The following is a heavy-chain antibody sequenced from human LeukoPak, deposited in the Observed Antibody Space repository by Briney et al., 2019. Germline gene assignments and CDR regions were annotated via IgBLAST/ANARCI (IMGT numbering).Heavy chain of an antibody. J-gene: IGHJ4*02. V-gene: IGHV3-48*01. CDR2: ISSSRSTI. CDR3: ARESPAFDY. Sequence: PGGSLRLSCAASGFTLSNYGMNWVRQAPGKGLEWISYISSSRSTITYADSVRGRSTISKDNAKNSLHLQMDSLRAEDTAVYYCARESPAFDYWGQGILATVSS. CDR1: GFTLSNYG.